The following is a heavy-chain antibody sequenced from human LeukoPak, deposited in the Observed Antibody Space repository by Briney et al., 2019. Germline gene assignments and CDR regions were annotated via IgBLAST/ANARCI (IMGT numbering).Heavy chain of an antibody. CDR2: INPSGVST. CDR3: AREEVYCSGGSCPPRYEYFQH. CDR1: GYTFTSYY. V-gene: IGHV1-46*01. D-gene: IGHD2-15*01. Sequence: ASVKVSCKASGYTFTSYYMHWVRQAPGQGLEWMGIINPSGVSTSYAQKFQGRVTMTRDTSTSTVYMELSSLKSEDTAVYYCAREEVYCSGGSCPPRYEYFQHWGQGTLVTVSS. J-gene: IGHJ1*01.